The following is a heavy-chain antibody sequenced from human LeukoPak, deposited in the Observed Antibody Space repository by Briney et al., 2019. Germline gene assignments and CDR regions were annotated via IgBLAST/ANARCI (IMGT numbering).Heavy chain of an antibody. D-gene: IGHD2-21*02. J-gene: IGHJ3*02. CDR2: INTNTGNP. CDR3: ARDQEGYCGGDCSGAFDI. Sequence: GASVTVSFTASGYTFTSYAMNWVRQAPGQGLEWMGWINTNTGNPTYAQGFTGRFVFSLDTSVSTAYLQISSLKAEDTAAYYCARDQEGYCGGDCSGAFDIWGQGTMVTVSS. V-gene: IGHV7-4-1*02. CDR1: GYTFTSYA.